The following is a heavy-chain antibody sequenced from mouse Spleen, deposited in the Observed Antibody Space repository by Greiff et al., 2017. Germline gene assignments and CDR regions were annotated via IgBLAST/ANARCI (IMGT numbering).Heavy chain of an antibody. CDR2: IEPETGGT. J-gene: IGHJ3*01. CDR1: GYTFTDYE. V-gene: IGHV1-15*01. Sequence: VQLQQSGAELVRPGASVTLSCKASGYTFTDYEMHWVKQTPVHGLEWIGAIEPETGGTAYNQKFKGKAILTADKSSSTAYMELRSLTSEDSAVYYCTRSPHAYWGQGTLVTVSA. CDR3: TRSPHAY.